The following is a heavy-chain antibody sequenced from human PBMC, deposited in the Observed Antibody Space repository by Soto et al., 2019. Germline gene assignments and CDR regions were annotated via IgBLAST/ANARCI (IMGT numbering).Heavy chain of an antibody. D-gene: IGHD3-3*01. V-gene: IGHV1-3*01. CDR2: INAGNGNT. CDR3: ATQNFWSGYSTFEH. Sequence: ASVKVSCKASGYAFSSYAIHWVRQAPGQRLEWMGWINAGNGNTKYSQKFQGRVTITRDTSASTGYVELRSLRSDDTAVYYCATQNFWSGYSTFEHWGQGTLVTVSS. J-gene: IGHJ4*02. CDR1: GYAFSSYA.